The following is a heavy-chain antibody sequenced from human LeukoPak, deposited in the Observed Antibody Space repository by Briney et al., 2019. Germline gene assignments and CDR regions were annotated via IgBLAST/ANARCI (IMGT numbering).Heavy chain of an antibody. V-gene: IGHV3-53*01. Sequence: PGGSLRLSCAASGFTVSSNYMSWVRQAPGKGLEWVSVIYSGVTTYYADSVKGRFTISRDNSKNTLYLQMNSLRAEDTAVYYCVRYCSGGDCLRSFDIWGQGTMVTVSS. J-gene: IGHJ3*02. D-gene: IGHD2-15*01. CDR1: GFTVSSNY. CDR3: VRYCSGGDCLRSFDI. CDR2: IYSGVTT.